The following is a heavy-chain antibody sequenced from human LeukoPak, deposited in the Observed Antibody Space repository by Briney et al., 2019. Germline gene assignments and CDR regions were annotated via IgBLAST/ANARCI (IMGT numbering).Heavy chain of an antibody. CDR3: ALKGFWGGRNAYDI. D-gene: IGHD3-3*01. J-gene: IGHJ3*02. CDR2: INPSGGGT. V-gene: IGHV1-46*03. Sequence: ASVKVSCKASGYTFTNYYMHWVRQAPGQGPEWMGVINPSGGGTSYPQKFQGRVTMTRDTSTSTVYMELSSLRSEDTAVYYCALKGFWGGRNAYDIWGQGTMVTVSS. CDR1: GYTFTNYY.